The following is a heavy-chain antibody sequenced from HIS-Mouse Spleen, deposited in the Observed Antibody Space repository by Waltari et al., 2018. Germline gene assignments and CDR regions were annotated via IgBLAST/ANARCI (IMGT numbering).Heavy chain of an antibody. Sequence: QVQLVQSGAEVKKPGSSVKVSCKASGGTFSSYAISWVRQAPGQGLEWMGGIIPILGRANNAKRFQGRVTISADKSTSTAYMELSSLRSEDTAGYYCARSPPCSGGSCYRGAFDIWGQGTMVTVSS. D-gene: IGHD2-15*01. CDR2: IIPILGRA. V-gene: IGHV1-69*04. CDR1: GGTFSSYA. CDR3: ARSPPCSGGSCYRGAFDI. J-gene: IGHJ3*02.